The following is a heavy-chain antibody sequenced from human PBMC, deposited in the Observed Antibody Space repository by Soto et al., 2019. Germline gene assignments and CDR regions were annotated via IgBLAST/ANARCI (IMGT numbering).Heavy chain of an antibody. CDR3: ARGPTDSSGYYFLDY. CDR1: GGSISSGGYY. V-gene: IGHV4-31*03. J-gene: IGHJ4*02. CDR2: IYYSGST. D-gene: IGHD3-22*01. Sequence: QVQLQEAGPGLVKPSQTLSLTCTVSGGSISSGGYYWSWIRQHPGKGLEWIGYIYYSGSTYYNPSLKSRVTISVDMSKNQFSLKLSSVTAADTAVYYCARGPTDSSGYYFLDYWGQGTLVTVSS.